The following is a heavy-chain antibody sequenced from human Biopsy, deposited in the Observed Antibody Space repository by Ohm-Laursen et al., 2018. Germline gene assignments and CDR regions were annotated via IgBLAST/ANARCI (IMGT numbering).Heavy chain of an antibody. CDR3: ARDSRRTAREGGMDV. CDR2: ISETSSHI. J-gene: IGHJ6*02. Sequence: LSLTWAASGFTFDDYGLNWVRQAPGKGLEWISYISETSSHIYDADSVKGRFTVARDNAKNSLYLQLNSLRAEDTAVYYCARDSRRTAREGGMDVWGQGTTVTVSS. D-gene: IGHD6-6*01. V-gene: IGHV3-21*01. CDR1: GFTFDDYG.